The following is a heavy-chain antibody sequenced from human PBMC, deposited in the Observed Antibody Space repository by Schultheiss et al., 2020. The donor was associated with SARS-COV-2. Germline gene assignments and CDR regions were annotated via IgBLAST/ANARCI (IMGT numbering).Heavy chain of an antibody. CDR1: GFSLSTSGMC. CDR2: IYWDDDK. CDR3: AHSLYTYGQIDY. Sequence: SGPTLVKPTQTLTLTCTFSGFSLSTSGMCVSWIRQPPGKALEWLALIYWDDDKRYSPSLKSRLTITRDTSKNQVVLTMTNLDPVDTATYYCAHSLYTYGQIDYWGQGTLVTVSS. J-gene: IGHJ4*02. D-gene: IGHD5-18*01. V-gene: IGHV2-5*08.